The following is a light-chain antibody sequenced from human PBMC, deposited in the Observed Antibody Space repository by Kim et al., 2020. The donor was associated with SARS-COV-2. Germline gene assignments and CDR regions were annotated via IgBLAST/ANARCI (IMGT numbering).Light chain of an antibody. CDR3: SSYTTSKTWV. CDR1: SSDVGYYAR. J-gene: IGLJ3*02. Sequence: GQSVTISCTGTSSDVGYYARVSWYQQPPGTAPKLMIYEVRNRPAGVPDRFSGFKSGNTASLTIFGLQAEDEADYYCSSYTTSKTWVFGGGTQLTVL. CDR2: EVR. V-gene: IGLV2-18*02.